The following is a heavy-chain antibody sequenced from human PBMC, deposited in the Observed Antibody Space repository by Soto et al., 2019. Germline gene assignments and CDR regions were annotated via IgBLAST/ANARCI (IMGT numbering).Heavy chain of an antibody. V-gene: IGHV1-69*06. CDR2: IIPIFGTA. J-gene: IGHJ6*02. D-gene: IGHD6-6*01. CDR3: ARGNSSSWYYYYYGMDV. CDR1: GGTFSSYS. Sequence: SVKVSCKASGGTFSSYSISWVLQAPGQGLEWMGGIIPIFGTANYAQKFQGRVTITADKSTSTAYMELSSLRSEDTAVYYCARGNSSSWYYYYYGMDVWGQGTTVTVSS.